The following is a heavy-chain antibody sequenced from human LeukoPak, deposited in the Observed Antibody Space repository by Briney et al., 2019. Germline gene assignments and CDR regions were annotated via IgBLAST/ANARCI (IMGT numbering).Heavy chain of an antibody. CDR3: AGPYYYDSRIDP. Sequence: PSQTLSLTCTVSGGSISSGDYYWSWIRQPPGKGLEWIAYMYYSGSTYYNPSLKSRVTMSADTSKNQLSLKLSSVTAGDTAVYYCAGPYYYDSRIDPWGQGILVTVSS. D-gene: IGHD3-22*01. CDR2: MYYSGST. CDR1: GGSISSGDYY. J-gene: IGHJ5*02. V-gene: IGHV4-30-4*01.